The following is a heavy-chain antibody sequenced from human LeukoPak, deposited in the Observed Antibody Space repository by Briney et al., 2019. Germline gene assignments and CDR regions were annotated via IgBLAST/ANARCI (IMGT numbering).Heavy chain of an antibody. CDR1: GGSISSYY. Sequence: PSETLSLTCTVSGGSISSYYWSWIRQPAGKGLEWIGRIYTSGSTNYNPSLKSRVTMSVDTSKNQFSLKLSSVTAADTAVYYCARDHDSSGYYSLNYWGQGTLVTVSS. CDR3: ARDHDSSGYYSLNY. CDR2: IYTSGST. D-gene: IGHD3-22*01. J-gene: IGHJ4*02. V-gene: IGHV4-4*07.